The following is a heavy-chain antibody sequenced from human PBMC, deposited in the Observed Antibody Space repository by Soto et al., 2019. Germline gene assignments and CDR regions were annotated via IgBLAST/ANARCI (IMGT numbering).Heavy chain of an antibody. V-gene: IGHV3-30-3*01. CDR3: ARDRIAVAAPGYFQH. J-gene: IGHJ1*01. Sequence: GGSLRLSCAASGFTFSSYAMHWVRQAPGKGLEWVAVISYDGSNKYYADSVKGRFTISRDNSKNTLYLQMNSLRAEDTAVYYCARDRIAVAAPGYFQHWGQGTLVTVSS. CDR2: ISYDGSNK. D-gene: IGHD6-19*01. CDR1: GFTFSSYA.